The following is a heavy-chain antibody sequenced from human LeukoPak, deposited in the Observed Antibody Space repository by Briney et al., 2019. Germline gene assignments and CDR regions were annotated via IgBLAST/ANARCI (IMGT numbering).Heavy chain of an antibody. D-gene: IGHD1-1*01. Sequence: GESLQISCAASGFTFSSYWMHWVRQAPGKGLVWVSRINSDGSSTSYADSVKGRFTISRDNAKNSLYLQMSSLRAEDTAVYYCARKGELERRRSWDCWGQGTLVTVSS. CDR1: GFTFSSYW. V-gene: IGHV3-74*01. CDR2: INSDGSST. CDR3: ARKGELERRRSWDC. J-gene: IGHJ4*02.